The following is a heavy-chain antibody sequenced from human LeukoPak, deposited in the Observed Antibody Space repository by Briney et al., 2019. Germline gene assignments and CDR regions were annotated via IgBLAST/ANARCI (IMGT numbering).Heavy chain of an antibody. J-gene: IGHJ5*01. CDR3: ARGWYGPDS. Sequence: PGGSQRLSCAASGVTFSGHSMHWVRQAPGKGLVWVSGISRDGTITNYADAVKGRFTISRDNAKNTLYLQMNSLRVEDTAVYSCARGWYGPDSCGQGTLVTVSS. CDR2: ISRDGTIT. CDR1: GVTFSGHS. D-gene: IGHD1-14*01. V-gene: IGHV3-74*01.